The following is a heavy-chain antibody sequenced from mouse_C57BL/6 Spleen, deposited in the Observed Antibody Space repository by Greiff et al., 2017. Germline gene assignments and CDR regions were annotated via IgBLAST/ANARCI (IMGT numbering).Heavy chain of an antibody. V-gene: IGHV1-15*01. CDR2: IDPETGGT. CDR1: GYTFTDYE. CDR3: TRDSLLWSNPYAMDY. D-gene: IGHD1-1*02. J-gene: IGHJ4*01. Sequence: QVQLQQSGAELVRPGASVTLSCKASGYTFTDYELHWVKQTPVHGLEWIGAIDPETGGTAYNQKFKGKAILTADKSSSTAYMELRSLTSEDSAVYYCTRDSLLWSNPYAMDYWGQGTSVTVSS.